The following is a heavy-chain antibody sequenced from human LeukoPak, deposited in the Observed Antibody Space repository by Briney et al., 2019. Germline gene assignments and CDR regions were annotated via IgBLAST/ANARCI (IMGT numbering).Heavy chain of an antibody. Sequence: PGGSLRLSCVASGFIFDNYALSWVRQAPGKGLEWVSGISGSADNTNYADSVKGRFTISRDISKNTVYLQMNNLRVDDTAVYYCAKGPKLGDGFHCDYWGQGTLVTVSS. CDR1: GFIFDNYA. CDR2: ISGSADNT. D-gene: IGHD5-24*01. V-gene: IGHV3-23*01. J-gene: IGHJ4*02. CDR3: AKGPKLGDGFHCDY.